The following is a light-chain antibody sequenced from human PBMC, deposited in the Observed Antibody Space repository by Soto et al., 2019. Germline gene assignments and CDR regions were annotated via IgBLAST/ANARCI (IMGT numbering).Light chain of an antibody. CDR1: SSDVGAYNS. CDR2: KGT. CDR3: CSSAPESTYV. J-gene: IGLJ1*01. V-gene: IGLV2-23*01. Sequence: QXAPSHPVSVSWSPGQSITISCTGTSSDVGAYNSVSWYQQHPHRAPQVIIYKGTQRPSGVSNRFSGSTSGNAASLTISALQAADEADYFCCSSAPESTYVFGNGTKV.